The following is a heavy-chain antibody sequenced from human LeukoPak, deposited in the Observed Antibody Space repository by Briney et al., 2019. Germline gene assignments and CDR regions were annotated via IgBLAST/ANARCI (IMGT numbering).Heavy chain of an antibody. Sequence: SVKVSCKASGGTFSSYAISWVRQAPGQGLEWMGGIIPIFGTANYAQKFQGRVTITADESTSTAYMELSSLRSEDTAVYYCARDTMVRGVSLNWFDPWGQGTLVTVSS. CDR3: ARDTMVRGVSLNWFDP. D-gene: IGHD3-10*01. CDR2: IIPIFGTA. V-gene: IGHV1-69*13. CDR1: GGTFSSYA. J-gene: IGHJ5*02.